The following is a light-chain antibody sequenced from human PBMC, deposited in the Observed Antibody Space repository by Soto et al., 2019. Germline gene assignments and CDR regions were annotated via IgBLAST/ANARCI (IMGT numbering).Light chain of an antibody. J-gene: IGKJ1*01. CDR3: QQSYSTPRT. CDR2: AAS. V-gene: IGKV1-39*01. Sequence: DIQMTQSPSSLSASVGDRVTITCRASQSISSYLNWYQQKPGKAPKLLIYAASSLQSGVPSRFSGSGSGRDLTLTSSSLRPEDFAPYYCQQSYSTPRTFGQGTKGEIK. CDR1: QSISSY.